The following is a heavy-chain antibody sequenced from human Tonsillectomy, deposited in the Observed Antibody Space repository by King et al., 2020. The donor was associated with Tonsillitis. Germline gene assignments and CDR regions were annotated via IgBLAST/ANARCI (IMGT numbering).Heavy chain of an antibody. D-gene: IGHD2-2*01. CDR1: GGSISSGGYY. Sequence: QLQESGPGLVKPSQTLSLTCTVSGGSISSGGYYWSWIRQHPGKGLEWIGYIYYSGSTYYNPSLKSRVTISVDTSKNQFSLKMSSVTAADTAVYYCARYRKYQLPLGWFDPWGQGTLVSVSS. CDR3: ARYRKYQLPLGWFDP. CDR2: IYYSGST. V-gene: IGHV4-31*03. J-gene: IGHJ5*02.